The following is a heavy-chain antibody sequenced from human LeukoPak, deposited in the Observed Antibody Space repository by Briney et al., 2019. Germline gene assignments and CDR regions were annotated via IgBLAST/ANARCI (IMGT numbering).Heavy chain of an antibody. V-gene: IGHV4-59*08. CDR1: GGSISSYY. J-gene: IGHJ4*02. D-gene: IGHD6-19*01. CDR2: IYYSGST. Sequence: SETLSLTCTVSGGSISSYYWSWIRQPPGKGLEWIGYIYYSGSTNYNPSLKSRVTISVDTSKNQFSLRLSSVTAADTAVYYCARLGYSSGWHFDYWGQGTLVTVSS. CDR3: ARLGYSSGWHFDY.